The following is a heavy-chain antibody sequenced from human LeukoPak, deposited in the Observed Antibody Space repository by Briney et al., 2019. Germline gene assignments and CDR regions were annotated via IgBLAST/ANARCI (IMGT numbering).Heavy chain of an antibody. CDR1: GGSISSYY. D-gene: IGHD3-10*01. J-gene: IGHJ6*02. V-gene: IGHV4-4*07. Sequence: PSETLSLTCTVSGGSISSYYWSWIRQPAGKGLEWIGRIYTSGSTNYNPSLKSRVTMSVDTSKNQFSLKLSSVTAADTAVYYCARGSRVRGVGYYYGMDVWGQGTTVTVSS. CDR3: ARGSRVRGVGYYYGMDV. CDR2: IYTSGST.